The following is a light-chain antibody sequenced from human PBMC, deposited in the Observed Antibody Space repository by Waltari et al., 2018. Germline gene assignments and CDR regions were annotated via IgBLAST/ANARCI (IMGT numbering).Light chain of an antibody. CDR1: SSDVGGYNY. CDR3: SSYRTTNTWV. J-gene: IGLJ3*02. Sequence: QSALTQPASVSGSPGQSTTISCTGTSSDVGGYNYVSLYQQRPGKAPKLIIYEVNNRPSGVSNRLSGSKSGHTASLTISGLQPEDEADYYCSSYRTTNTWVFGGGTKLTVL. V-gene: IGLV2-14*01. CDR2: EVN.